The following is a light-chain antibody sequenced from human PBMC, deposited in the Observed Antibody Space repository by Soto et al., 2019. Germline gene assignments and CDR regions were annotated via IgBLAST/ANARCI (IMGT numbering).Light chain of an antibody. CDR1: SSDVGTYNL. CDR2: EVS. V-gene: IGLV2-14*02. CDR3: SSYTRSSSVV. Sequence: QSALTQPASVSGSPGQSITISCTGTSSDVGTYNLVSWYQQHPGKAPKLIIYEVSNRPSGVSNRFSGSKSGNTASLTISGLQAEDEADYYCSSYTRSSSVVFGGGTKLTVL. J-gene: IGLJ2*01.